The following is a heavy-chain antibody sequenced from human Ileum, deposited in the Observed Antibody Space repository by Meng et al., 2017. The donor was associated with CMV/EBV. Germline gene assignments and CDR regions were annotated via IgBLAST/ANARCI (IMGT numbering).Heavy chain of an antibody. V-gene: IGHV3-11*01. CDR2: ISSSGTST. CDR3: ATAGNYYDSSGLN. Sequence: GESLKISCAASGFTFSDYYMSWIRQAPGKGLEWVSYISSSGTSTYYADSVKGRFTISRDNTKNSLCLQMNSLRAEDTAVYYCATAGNYYDSSGLNWGQGTLVTVSS. J-gene: IGHJ4*02. D-gene: IGHD3-22*01. CDR1: GFTFSDYY.